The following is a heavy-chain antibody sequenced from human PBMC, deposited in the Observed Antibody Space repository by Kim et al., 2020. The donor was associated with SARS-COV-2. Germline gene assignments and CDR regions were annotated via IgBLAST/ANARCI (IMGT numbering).Heavy chain of an antibody. V-gene: IGHV4-59*01. Sequence: SETLSLTCTVSGGSISSYYWSWIRQPPGKGLEWIGYIYYSGSTNYNPSLKSRVTISVDTSKNQFSLKLSSVTAADTVVYYCARETSITIFGVVTHASYF. CDR3: ARETSITIFGVVTHASYF. CDR2: IYYSGST. D-gene: IGHD3-3*01. J-gene: IGHJ4*01. CDR1: GGSISSYY.